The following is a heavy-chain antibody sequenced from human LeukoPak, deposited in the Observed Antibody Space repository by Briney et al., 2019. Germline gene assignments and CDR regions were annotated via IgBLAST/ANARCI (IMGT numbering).Heavy chain of an antibody. CDR1: GGSFSGFY. D-gene: IGHD3-10*01. CDR3: ARDKGGSGSYRVDY. V-gene: IGHV4-34*01. CDR2: INHSGGT. Sequence: SETLSLTCAVYGGSFSGFYWSWIRQPPGKGLEWIGDINHSGGTNYIPSLKSRVTISVDTSKNQFSLKLSSVTAADTAVYYCARDKGGSGSYRVDYWGQGTLVTVSS. J-gene: IGHJ4*02.